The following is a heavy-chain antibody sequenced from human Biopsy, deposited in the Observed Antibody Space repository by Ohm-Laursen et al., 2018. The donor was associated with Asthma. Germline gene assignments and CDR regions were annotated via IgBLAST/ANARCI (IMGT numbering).Heavy chain of an antibody. Sequence: GTLSLTCTVSGGSINNFYWSWIRQPPGKGLESIGHVYYSGNTNYNPSLKSRVTISIDASKNQFSLKLTSVTAADTAVYYCARGVDRVTGLLDHFDSWGQGTLVTVSS. CDR2: VYYSGNT. V-gene: IGHV4-59*01. J-gene: IGHJ4*02. D-gene: IGHD2-21*02. CDR3: ARGVDRVTGLLDHFDS. CDR1: GGSINNFY.